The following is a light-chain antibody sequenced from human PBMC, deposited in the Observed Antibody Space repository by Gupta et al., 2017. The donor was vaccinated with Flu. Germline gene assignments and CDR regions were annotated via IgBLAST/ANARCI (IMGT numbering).Light chain of an antibody. J-gene: IGLJ1*01. Sequence: QSVLTQPPSASGTPGQRVTISCSGSSSNIGSTYVYWYQQLPGTAPKLLIYRNNQRPSGVPDRFSGSKSGTSAALATSGLRSEDEADYYCAAWDDSLSGSVFGGGTKITVL. CDR3: AAWDDSLSGSV. CDR1: SSNIGSTY. V-gene: IGLV1-47*01. CDR2: RNN.